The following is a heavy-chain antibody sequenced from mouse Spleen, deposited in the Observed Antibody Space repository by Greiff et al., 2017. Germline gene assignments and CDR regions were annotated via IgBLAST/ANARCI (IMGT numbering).Heavy chain of an antibody. Sequence: QVQLQQSGAELVRPGTSVKVSCKASGYAFTNYLIEWVKQRPGQGLEWIGVINPGSGGTNYNEKFKGKATLTADKSSSTAYMQLSSLTSEDSAVYFCAREEIQYYGHWYFDVWGAGTTVTVSS. V-gene: IGHV1-54*01. CDR3: AREEIQYYGHWYFDV. D-gene: IGHD1-2*01. CDR2: INPGSGGT. J-gene: IGHJ1*01. CDR1: GYAFTNYL.